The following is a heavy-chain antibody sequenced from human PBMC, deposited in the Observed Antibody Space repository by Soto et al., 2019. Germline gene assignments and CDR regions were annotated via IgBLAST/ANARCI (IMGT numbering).Heavy chain of an antibody. J-gene: IGHJ4*01. V-gene: IGHV2-5*02. CDR3: AHNLGLNPPHF. Sequence: QITLKESGPTLMDPTQALTLTCTFSGFSLSTHGVGVGWIRQPPGKALEWLALIYWDDDKRYSPSLKSRLTITKHTFKNQVVLIITNMDSVDTGTYSCAHNLGLNPPHFWGHGALVTVSS. CDR1: GFSLSTHGVG. CDR2: IYWDDDK.